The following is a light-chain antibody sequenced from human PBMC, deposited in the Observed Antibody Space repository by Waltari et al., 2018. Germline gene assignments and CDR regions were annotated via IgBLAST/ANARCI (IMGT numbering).Light chain of an antibody. V-gene: IGKV3-11*01. CDR2: EAS. J-gene: IGKJ4*01. CDR1: ESVSNS. Sequence: VVTQSPATLSFSPGERATLSCTASESVSNSLAWYQQKPGQGPRLLIYEASNRATGIPDRFSGSGSGTDFTLTINNVEPEDFALYFCQQRFSWPPTFGGGTKVDI. CDR3: QQRFSWPPT.